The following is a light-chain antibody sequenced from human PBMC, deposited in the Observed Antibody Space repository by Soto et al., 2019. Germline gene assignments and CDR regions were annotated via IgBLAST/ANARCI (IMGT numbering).Light chain of an antibody. CDR2: TTS. CDR1: QSVGSD. J-gene: IGKJ4*01. Sequence: EIVLTQSPATLSLSPGERATLSCRASQSVGSDLAWYQQKPGQAPRLLIYTTSNAAAGIPARFSGSGSGTDFTLTISSLEPEDFAVYYCQQRTNWPLTFGGGTKVEMK. V-gene: IGKV3-11*01. CDR3: QQRTNWPLT.